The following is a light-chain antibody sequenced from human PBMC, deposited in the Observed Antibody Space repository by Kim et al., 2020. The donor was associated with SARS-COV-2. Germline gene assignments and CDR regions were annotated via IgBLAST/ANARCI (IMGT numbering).Light chain of an antibody. CDR3: QQRSNWPPLT. J-gene: IGKJ4*01. Sequence: APGERATRSCRAGQSVSSYLAWYQQKPGQAPRLLIYDASNRATGIPARFSGSGSGTDFTLTISSLEPEDFAVYYCQQRSNWPPLTFGGGTKVDIK. V-gene: IGKV3-11*01. CDR2: DAS. CDR1: QSVSSY.